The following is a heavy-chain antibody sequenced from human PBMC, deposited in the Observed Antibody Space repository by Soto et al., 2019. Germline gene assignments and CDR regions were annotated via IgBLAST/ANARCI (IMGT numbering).Heavy chain of an antibody. Sequence: VHLIQSGAEVKKPGDSVKVSCKASGYTFNLYGITWLRQAPGQGLEWMGWIIAYTGNTNYTHKLQGRVTMTTDTSTSTAYMDLRSLRSDDTAIYYCARGSFSSSEEPRYFQHWGQGTLVTVSS. CDR1: GYTFNLYG. D-gene: IGHD6-6*01. CDR3: ARGSFSSSEEPRYFQH. CDR2: IIAYTGNT. J-gene: IGHJ1*01. V-gene: IGHV1-18*01.